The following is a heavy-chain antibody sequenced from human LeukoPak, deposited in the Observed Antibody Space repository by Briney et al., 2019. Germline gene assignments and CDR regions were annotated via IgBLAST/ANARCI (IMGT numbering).Heavy chain of an antibody. CDR1: GFTFSSYG. D-gene: IGHD4-17*01. J-gene: IGHJ4*02. Sequence: PGRSLRLSCAASGFTFSSYGMHWVRQAPGKGLEWVAVISYDGSNKYYADSVKGRFTISRDNPKNTLNLQMNSLRAEDTAIYYCAKDQGGDGDYGDYWGQGTLVTVSS. CDR2: ISYDGSNK. V-gene: IGHV3-30*18. CDR3: AKDQGGDGDYGDY.